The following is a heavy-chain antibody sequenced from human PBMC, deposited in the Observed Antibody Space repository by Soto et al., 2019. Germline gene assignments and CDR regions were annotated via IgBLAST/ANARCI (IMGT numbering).Heavy chain of an antibody. Sequence: APVKVSCKASVYTITSYGISWVRKAPGQGLEWMGWISAYNGNTNYAQKLQGRVTMTTDTSTSTAYMELRSLRSDDTAVYYCARGYDYDFWSGYRLDNWFDPWGQGTLVTVPQ. CDR2: ISAYNGNT. V-gene: IGHV1-18*01. D-gene: IGHD3-3*01. CDR3: ARGYDYDFWSGYRLDNWFDP. J-gene: IGHJ5*02. CDR1: VYTITSYG.